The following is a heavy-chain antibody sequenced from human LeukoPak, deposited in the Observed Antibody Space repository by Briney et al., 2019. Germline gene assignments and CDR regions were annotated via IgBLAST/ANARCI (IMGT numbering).Heavy chain of an antibody. D-gene: IGHD4/OR15-4a*01. CDR1: GFTFSNAW. V-gene: IGHV3-23*01. CDR2: ISGSGGST. J-gene: IGHJ6*03. Sequence: GGSLRLSCAASGFTFSNAWMSWVRQAPGKGLEWVSAISGSGGSTYYADSVKGRFTISRDNSKNTLYLQMNSLRAEDTAVYYCAKARVRYYYYYMDVWGKGTTVTISS. CDR3: AKARVRYYYYYMDV.